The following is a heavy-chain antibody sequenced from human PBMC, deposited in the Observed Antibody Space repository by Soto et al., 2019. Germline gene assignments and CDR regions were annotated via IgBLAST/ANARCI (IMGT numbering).Heavy chain of an antibody. V-gene: IGHV1-69*13. D-gene: IGHD3-3*01. J-gene: IGHJ4*02. Sequence: ASVKVSCKASGGTFSSYAISWVRQAPGQGLEWMGGIIPIFGTANYAQKFQGRVTITADESTSTAYMELSSLRSEDTAVYYCAVGFWSGYYPPFDYWGQGTLVTVSS. CDR2: IIPIFGTA. CDR1: GGTFSSYA. CDR3: AVGFWSGYYPPFDY.